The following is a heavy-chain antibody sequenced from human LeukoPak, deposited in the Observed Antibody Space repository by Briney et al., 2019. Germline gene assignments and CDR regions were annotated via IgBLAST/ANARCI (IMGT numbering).Heavy chain of an antibody. CDR2: INPNSGGT. CDR3: ARDFPHDYVWGSYRTFDY. J-gene: IGHJ4*02. Sequence: ASVKVSCKASGYTFTGYYMHWVRQAPGQGLEWMGWINPNSGGTNYAQKFQGRVTMTRDTSINTAYMELSRLRSDDTAVYYCARDFPHDYVWGSYRTFDYWGRGTLVTVSS. CDR1: GYTFTGYY. V-gene: IGHV1-2*02. D-gene: IGHD3-16*02.